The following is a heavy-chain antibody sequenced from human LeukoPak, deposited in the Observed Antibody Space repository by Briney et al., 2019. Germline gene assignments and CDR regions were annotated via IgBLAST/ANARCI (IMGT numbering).Heavy chain of an antibody. CDR1: GFTFSSYA. V-gene: IGHV3-7*01. J-gene: IGHJ3*02. CDR3: ARVARRTVTIYDDAFDI. Sequence: PGGSLRLSCAASGFTFSSYAMHWVRQAPGKGLEWVANIKQDGSEKYYVDSVKGRFTISRDNAKNSLYLQMNSLRAEDTAVYYCARVARRTVTIYDDAFDIWGQGTMVTVSS. D-gene: IGHD4-17*01. CDR2: IKQDGSEK.